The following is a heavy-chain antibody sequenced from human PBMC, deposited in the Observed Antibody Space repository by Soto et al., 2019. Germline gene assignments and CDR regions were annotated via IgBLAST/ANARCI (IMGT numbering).Heavy chain of an antibody. D-gene: IGHD3-22*01. V-gene: IGHV5-51*01. J-gene: IGHJ3*02. CDR3: ASYYDSSGSYDAFAI. CDR2: IYPGDSDT. CDR1: GYSFTSYW. Sequence: PGESLKISCKGSGYSFTSYWIGWVRQMPGKGLEWMGIIYPGDSDTRYSPSFQGQVTISADKSISTAYLQWSSLKASDTAMYYCASYYDSSGSYDAFAIWGQGTMVTVSS.